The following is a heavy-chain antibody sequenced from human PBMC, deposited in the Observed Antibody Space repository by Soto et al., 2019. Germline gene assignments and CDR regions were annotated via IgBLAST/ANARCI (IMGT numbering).Heavy chain of an antibody. J-gene: IGHJ4*02. CDR1: GDSVSSNSAA. D-gene: IGHD1-26*01. Sequence: QVQLQQSGPGLVKPSQTLSVTCGISGDSVSSNSAAWNWLRQSPSRGLEWLGRTYYRSKWYNAYAFSVESRITINPDTAKNHFSLQLNFVTPEDTAVYFCARGEQYSGRIFDYWGQGTLVTVSS. V-gene: IGHV6-1*01. CDR2: TYYRSKWYN. CDR3: ARGEQYSGRIFDY.